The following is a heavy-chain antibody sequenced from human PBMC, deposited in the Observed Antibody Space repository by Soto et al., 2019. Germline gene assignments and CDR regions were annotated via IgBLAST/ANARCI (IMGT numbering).Heavy chain of an antibody. V-gene: IGHV4-30-4*01. Sequence: QVQLQESGPGLVKPSQTLSLTCTVSAGSIRSGDYYWTWIRQPPGKGLEWIGYIDHSGSADYNPSLKSRATISIDTSNNQFSLKMTSVTAADTAVYYCAGELGTFYFDHWGQGTLVTVSS. CDR2: IDHSGSA. D-gene: IGHD7-27*01. CDR3: AGELGTFYFDH. CDR1: AGSIRSGDYY. J-gene: IGHJ4*02.